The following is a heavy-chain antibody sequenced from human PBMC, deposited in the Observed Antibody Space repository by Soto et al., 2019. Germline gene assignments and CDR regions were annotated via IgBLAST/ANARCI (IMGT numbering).Heavy chain of an antibody. J-gene: IGHJ6*01. CDR3: VRQGIGFLHGLVDV. Sequence: QVQVQQSGPGLVKPSETLSLTCTVSSGPSKSHNWGWIRQPPGRGLEWIGYVYDTWSTSYNPSLTCRVTVSADTSTNRISLTLRFVTAADTAVYYCVRQGIGFLHGLVDVWGQGTTVIVSS. CDR1: SGPSKSHN. V-gene: IGHV4-59*08. D-gene: IGHD3-10*01. CDR2: VYDTWST.